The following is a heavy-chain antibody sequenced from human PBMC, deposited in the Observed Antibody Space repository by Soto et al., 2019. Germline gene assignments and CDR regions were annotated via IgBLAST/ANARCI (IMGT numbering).Heavy chain of an antibody. Sequence: GGSLRLSCAASGFTFSSYGMHWVRQAPGKGLEWVAVIWYDGSNKYYADSVKGRFTISRDNSKNTLYLQMNSLRAEDTAVYYCARDTVDYYDSSGYDYWGQGTLVTVSS. CDR2: IWYDGSNK. D-gene: IGHD3-22*01. J-gene: IGHJ4*02. V-gene: IGHV3-33*01. CDR3: ARDTVDYYDSSGYDY. CDR1: GFTFSSYG.